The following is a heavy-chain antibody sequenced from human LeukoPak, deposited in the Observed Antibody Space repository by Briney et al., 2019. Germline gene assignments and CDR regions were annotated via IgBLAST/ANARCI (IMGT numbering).Heavy chain of an antibody. V-gene: IGHV1-69*01. Sequence: ASVKVSCKASGGTFSSYAISWVRQAPGQGLEWMGGTIPIFGTANYAQKFQGRVTITADESTSTAYMELSSLRSEDTAVYYCAQTGNVWGSYRPPVYWGQGTLVTVSS. CDR2: TIPIFGTA. CDR3: AQTGNVWGSYRPPVY. D-gene: IGHD3-16*02. J-gene: IGHJ4*02. CDR1: GGTFSSYA.